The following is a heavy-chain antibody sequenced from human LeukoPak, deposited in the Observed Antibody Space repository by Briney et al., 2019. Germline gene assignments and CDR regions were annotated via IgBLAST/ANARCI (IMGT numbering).Heavy chain of an antibody. J-gene: IGHJ6*02. V-gene: IGHV3-30*04. CDR3: AKDMEGAAAGTYYYGMDV. Sequence: GGSLRLSCAASGFTFSSYAMHWVRQAPGKGLEWVAVISYDGSNKYYADSVKGRFTISRDNSKNTLYLQMNSLRAEDTAVYYCAKDMEGAAAGTYYYGMDVWGQGTTVTVSS. CDR1: GFTFSSYA. CDR2: ISYDGSNK. D-gene: IGHD6-13*01.